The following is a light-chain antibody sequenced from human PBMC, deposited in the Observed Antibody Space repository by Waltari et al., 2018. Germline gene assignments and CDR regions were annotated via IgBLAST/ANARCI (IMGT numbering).Light chain of an antibody. Sequence: DIQLTQSPSFLSASVGDRVTITCRASHALTTYLAWYQQKPGKAPKLLIYGVSTLQSGVPSRFSGSGSGADFTLTINSLQPEDFAIYYCQQLNTYPPTFGQGTRLEIK. V-gene: IGKV1-9*01. J-gene: IGKJ5*01. CDR2: GVS. CDR3: QQLNTYPPT. CDR1: HALTTY.